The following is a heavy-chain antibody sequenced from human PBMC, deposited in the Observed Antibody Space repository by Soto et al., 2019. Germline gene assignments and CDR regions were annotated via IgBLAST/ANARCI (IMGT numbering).Heavy chain of an antibody. CDR3: ARFVISGYDQQIAVAKYGMDV. D-gene: IGHD5-12*01. CDR2: IYYSGST. V-gene: IGHV4-30-4*01. Sequence: SETLSLTCTVSGGSISSGDYYWSWIRQPPGKGLEWIGYIYYSGSTYYNPSLKSRVTISVDTSKNQFSLKLSSVTAADTAVYYCARFVISGYDQQIAVAKYGMDVWGQGTTVTVS. J-gene: IGHJ6*02. CDR1: GGSISSGDYY.